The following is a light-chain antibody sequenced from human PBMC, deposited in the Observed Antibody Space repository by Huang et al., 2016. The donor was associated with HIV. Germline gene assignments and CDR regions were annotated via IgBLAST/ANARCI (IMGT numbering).Light chain of an antibody. CDR3: QQYNNWPRT. CDR1: QYVSSN. Sequence: ERVMTQSPATLSVSPGERATLSCRASQYVSSNLAWYQQKPGQAPRLLGYGASTRATGIPTRFSGSGSGIEFTLSISSLQSEDFAVYYCQQYNNWPRTFGQGTKLEIK. CDR2: GAS. V-gene: IGKV3D-15*01. J-gene: IGKJ2*01.